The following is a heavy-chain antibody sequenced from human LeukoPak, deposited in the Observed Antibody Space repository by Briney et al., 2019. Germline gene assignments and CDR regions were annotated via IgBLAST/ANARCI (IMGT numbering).Heavy chain of an antibody. CDR2: MNPNSGNT. V-gene: IGHV1-8*03. Sequence: ASVKVSCKASGYTFTSYDINWVRQATEQGLEWMGWMNPNSGNTGYAQKFQGRVTITRNTSISTAYMELSSLRSEDTGVYYCARGSLAARLAWDSWGQGTLVTVSS. D-gene: IGHD6-6*01. CDR3: ARGSLAARLAWDS. J-gene: IGHJ4*02. CDR1: GYTFTSYD.